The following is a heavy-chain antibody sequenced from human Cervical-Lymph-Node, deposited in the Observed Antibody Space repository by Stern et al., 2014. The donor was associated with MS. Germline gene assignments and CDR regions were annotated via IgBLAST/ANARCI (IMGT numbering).Heavy chain of an antibody. V-gene: IGHV1-69*01. CDR3: ARCIMITFGGFYYFDY. Sequence: VQLVESGAEVKKPGSSVKVSCKASGGTFSSYAISWVRQAPGQGLEWMGGIIPIFGTANYAQKFQGRVTITADESTSTAYMELSSLKSEDTAVYYCARCIMITFGGFYYFDYWGQGTLVTVSS. CDR1: GGTFSSYA. D-gene: IGHD3-16*01. CDR2: IIPIFGTA. J-gene: IGHJ4*02.